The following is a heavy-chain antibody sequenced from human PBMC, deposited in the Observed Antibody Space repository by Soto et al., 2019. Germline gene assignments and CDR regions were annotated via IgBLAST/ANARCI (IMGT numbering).Heavy chain of an antibody. CDR1: GGSISSYY. J-gene: IGHJ4*02. CDR3: ARAYGGYADY. V-gene: IGHV4-59*01. Sequence: SETLSLTCPVSGGSISSYYWSCIRQPPGKGLEWIGYIYYSGSTNYNPSLKSRVTISVDTSKNQFSLKLSSVTAADTAVYYCARAYGGYADYWGQGALVTVSS. D-gene: IGHD5-12*01. CDR2: IYYSGST.